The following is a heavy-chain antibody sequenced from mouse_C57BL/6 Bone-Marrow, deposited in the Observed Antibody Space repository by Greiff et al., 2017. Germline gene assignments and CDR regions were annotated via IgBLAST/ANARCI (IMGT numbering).Heavy chain of an antibody. J-gene: IGHJ2*01. CDR1: GYTFTSYW. Sequence: QVQLQQPGAELVKPGASVKVSCKASGYTFTSYWMHWVKQRPGQGLEWIGRIHPSDSDTNYNQKFKGKATLTVDKSSSTAYMQLSRLTSEDATVYYWAIGPQLDYFDDWGQGTTRTVSS. V-gene: IGHV1-74*01. CDR2: IHPSDSDT. CDR3: AIGPQLDYFDD. D-gene: IGHD3-1*01.